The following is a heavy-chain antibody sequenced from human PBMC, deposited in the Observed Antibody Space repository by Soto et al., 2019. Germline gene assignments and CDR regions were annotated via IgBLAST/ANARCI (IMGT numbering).Heavy chain of an antibody. Sequence: SETLSLTCTVAGGSISTSGYFGGWIRQAPGKGLEWIWSIYYSGSTYYNPSLKSRVTISVDTSKNQFSLKLSSVTAADTAVYYCARPIAVADYDAFDIWGQGTMVTVSS. D-gene: IGHD6-19*01. CDR1: GGSISTSGYF. CDR2: IYYSGST. V-gene: IGHV4-39*01. J-gene: IGHJ3*02. CDR3: ARPIAVADYDAFDI.